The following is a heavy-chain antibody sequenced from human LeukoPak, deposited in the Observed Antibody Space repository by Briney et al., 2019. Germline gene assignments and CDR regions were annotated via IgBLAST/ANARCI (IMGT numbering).Heavy chain of an antibody. J-gene: IGHJ4*02. CDR1: GGTFSSYA. V-gene: IGHV1-69*04. Sequence: SVKVSCKASGGTFSSYAISWVRQAPGQGLEWMGRIIPILGIANYAQKFQGRVTITADKSTSTAYMELSSLRAEDTAVYYCAKDRMVTPAQLGYWGQGTLVTVSS. CDR3: AKDRMVTPAQLGY. CDR2: IIPILGIA. D-gene: IGHD4-23*01.